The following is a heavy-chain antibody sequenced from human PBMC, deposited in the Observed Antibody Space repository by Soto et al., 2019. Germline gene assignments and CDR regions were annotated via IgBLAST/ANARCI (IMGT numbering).Heavy chain of an antibody. Sequence: QLQLQESGPGLVKPSETLSLTCTVSGGSISSSSYYWGWIRQPPGKGLEWIGSIYYSGSTYYNPSLKRRVTISVDTSKNQFSLKLSSVTAADTAVYYCARHREGGTWGSYYEIDYWGQGTLVTVSS. CDR2: IYYSGST. CDR1: GGSISSSSYY. CDR3: ARHREGGTWGSYYEIDY. V-gene: IGHV4-39*01. D-gene: IGHD1-26*01. J-gene: IGHJ4*02.